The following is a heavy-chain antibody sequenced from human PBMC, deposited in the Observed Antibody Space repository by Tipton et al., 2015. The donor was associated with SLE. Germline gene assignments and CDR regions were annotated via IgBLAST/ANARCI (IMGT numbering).Heavy chain of an antibody. V-gene: IGHV1-18*01. J-gene: IGHJ3*02. CDR2: ISGYNGNT. Sequence: QVQLVQSGAEVKKPGASVKVSCKASGGTFSSYTISWVRQAPGQGLEWMGWISGYNGNTNYAQKFQGRVTLTTDSSVTTAYMEMRSLRSDDTGIYYCARPTGTDAFDIWGRGTMVTVSS. CDR3: ARPTGTDAFDI. D-gene: IGHD1-1*01. CDR1: GGTFSSYT.